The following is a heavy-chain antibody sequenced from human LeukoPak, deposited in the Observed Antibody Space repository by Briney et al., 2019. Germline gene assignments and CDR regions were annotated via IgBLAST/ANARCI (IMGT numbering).Heavy chain of an antibody. Sequence: SETQSLTCTVSGGSISSHYWSWIRQPPGKGLEWIGYIYYSGSTNYNPSLKSRVTISVDTSKNQFSLKLSSVTAADTAVYYCARWRSSSSCFDYWGQGTLVTDSS. CDR2: IYYSGST. CDR1: GGSISSHY. D-gene: IGHD6-6*01. V-gene: IGHV4-59*11. CDR3: ARWRSSSSCFDY. J-gene: IGHJ4*02.